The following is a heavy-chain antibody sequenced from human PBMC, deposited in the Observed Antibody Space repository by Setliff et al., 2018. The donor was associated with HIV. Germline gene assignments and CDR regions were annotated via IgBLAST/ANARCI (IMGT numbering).Heavy chain of an antibody. J-gene: IGHJ4*02. CDR1: GDSISSNNYY. CDR3: ARDPYCPNTCYEDFTFDS. D-gene: IGHD2-8*01. CDR2: ISYSGST. V-gene: IGHV4-39*07. Sequence: KTSETLSLTCNVSGDSISSNNYYWGWIRQPPGKGLEWIGSISYSGSTYYNPSLRSRVTISVDKSKNQFSLKLTSVTAADTAVYYCARDPYCPNTCYEDFTFDSWGQGTLVTVSS.